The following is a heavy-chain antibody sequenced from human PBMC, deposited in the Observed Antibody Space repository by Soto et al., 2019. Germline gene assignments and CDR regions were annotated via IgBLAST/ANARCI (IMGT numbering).Heavy chain of an antibody. D-gene: IGHD3-22*01. J-gene: IGHJ4*02. CDR3: ARERKSSEGSSRSWNYFDY. Sequence: QVQLQESGPGLVKPSQTLSLTCTVSGGSISSCDYYWSWFRQPPGKGLEWIGYSYYSGSTYYNPAHKSRVNISVDTSTNQFSLQLSSVTAADTAVYYCARERKSSEGSSRSWNYFDYWGQGTLVTVSS. CDR2: SYYSGST. V-gene: IGHV4-30-4*01. CDR1: GGSISSCDYY.